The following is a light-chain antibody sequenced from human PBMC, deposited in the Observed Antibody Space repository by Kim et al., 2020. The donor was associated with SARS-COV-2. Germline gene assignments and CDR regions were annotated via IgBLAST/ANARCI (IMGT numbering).Light chain of an antibody. Sequence: ASVADRDTITCQASQPVDMYLAWYQQEPVEAPPLLIYGASNLQTGIPSRFTGRGSGTDFRHTISNVQPEDFATYYCQQPSIFPPSFGQGTRLEIK. CDR1: QPVDMY. V-gene: IGKV1-12*01. CDR2: GAS. CDR3: QQPSIFPPS. J-gene: IGKJ5*01.